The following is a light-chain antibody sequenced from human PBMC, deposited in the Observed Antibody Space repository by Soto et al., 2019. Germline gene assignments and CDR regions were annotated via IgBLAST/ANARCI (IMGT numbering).Light chain of an antibody. CDR3: SSYATSTTVL. V-gene: IGLV2-14*03. Sequence: QSALNQPASVSGSPGQSITISCTGTSSDVGGYNYVSWYQQHPGSAPQLMIYDVSHRPSGVSNRFSGSRSGNTASLTISGLQAEDEADYYCSSYATSTTVLFGGGTKVTVL. J-gene: IGLJ2*01. CDR2: DVS. CDR1: SSDVGGYNY.